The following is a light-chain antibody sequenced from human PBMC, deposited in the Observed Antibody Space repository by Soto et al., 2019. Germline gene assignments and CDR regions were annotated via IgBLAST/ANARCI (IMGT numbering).Light chain of an antibody. CDR2: DAS. J-gene: IGKJ4*01. CDR3: HQRSNWPPIT. V-gene: IGKV3-11*01. CDR1: QSVGGY. Sequence: EIGLTQSPATLSLSPGERATLSCRASQSVGGYLDWYQQKPGQAPRLLIYDASNRASGIPARFSGSGSGTDFTLTISSLEREDLAVYYCHQRSNWPPITFGGGTKVEIK.